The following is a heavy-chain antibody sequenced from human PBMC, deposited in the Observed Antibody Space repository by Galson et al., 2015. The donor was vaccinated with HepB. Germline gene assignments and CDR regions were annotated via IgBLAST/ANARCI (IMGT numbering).Heavy chain of an antibody. CDR1: GFTFSSYG. D-gene: IGHD2-15*01. J-gene: IGHJ6*02. V-gene: IGHV3-33*08. Sequence: SLRLSCAASGFTFSSYGMHWVRQAPGKGLEWVAVIWYDGSNKYYADSVKGRFTISRDNSKNTLYLQMNSLRAEDTAVYYCARDAYMGGWWPATVYGMDVWGQGTTVTVSS. CDR3: ARDAYMGGWWPATVYGMDV. CDR2: IWYDGSNK.